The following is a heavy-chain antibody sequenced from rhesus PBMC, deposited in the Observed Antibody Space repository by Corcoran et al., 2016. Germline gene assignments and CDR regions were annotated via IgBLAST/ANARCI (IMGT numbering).Heavy chain of an antibody. CDR2: IYSSSGNT. Sequence: QVQLQESGPGVVKPSETLSLTCAVSGGSISGGYGWGWVRQHPGKGLEGIGSIYSSSGNTYYNPSLKSRVTISTDTSKNQFSLKLGSVTAADTAVYYCAREGVSNYAVRYYGLDSWGQGVVVTVSS. CDR1: GGSISGGYG. CDR3: AREGVSNYAVRYYGLDS. D-gene: IGHD4-23*01. J-gene: IGHJ6*01. V-gene: IGHV4S7*01.